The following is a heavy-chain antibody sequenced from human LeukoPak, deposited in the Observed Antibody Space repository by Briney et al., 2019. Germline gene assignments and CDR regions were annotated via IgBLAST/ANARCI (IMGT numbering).Heavy chain of an antibody. CDR3: ARADPGRGYDFWSGLGSRYYFDY. CDR1: GGTFSSYA. Sequence: SVKVSCKASGGTFSSYAISWVRQAPGQGLEWMGGIIPIFGTANYAQKFQGRVTITADESTSTAYMELSSLSSEDAAVYYCARADPGRGYDFWSGLGSRYYFDYWGQGTLVTVSS. V-gene: IGHV1-69*13. J-gene: IGHJ4*02. CDR2: IIPIFGTA. D-gene: IGHD3-3*01.